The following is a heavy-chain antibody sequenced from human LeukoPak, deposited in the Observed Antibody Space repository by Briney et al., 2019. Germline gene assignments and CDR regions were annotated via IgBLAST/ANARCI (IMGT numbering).Heavy chain of an antibody. CDR3: ARDGGGGSHYNNWFDP. CDR1: GGSISSYY. J-gene: IGHJ5*02. V-gene: IGHV4-59*01. D-gene: IGHD1-26*01. CDR2: IYYSGST. Sequence: SETLSLTCTVSGGSISSYYWSWIRQPPGKGLEWIGYIYYSGSTNYNPSLKSRVTISVDTSKNQFSLKLSSVTAADTAVYYCARDGGGGSHYNNWFDPWGQGTLVTVSS.